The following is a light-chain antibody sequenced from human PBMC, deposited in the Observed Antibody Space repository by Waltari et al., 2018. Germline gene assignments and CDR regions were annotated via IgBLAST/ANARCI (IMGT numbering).Light chain of an antibody. CDR1: QGILNVSNNEDC. Sequence: DIVMTQSPDSLAVSLGGRATIHCRSSQGILNVSNNEDCLAWYQRKPGQPPKLLIVWASTRESGVPDRFSGGRSGSDFTLTITSLRPEDVALYFCQQYFSRPFSFGGGTKVEIK. V-gene: IGKV4-1*01. CDR3: QQYFSRPFS. CDR2: WAS. J-gene: IGKJ4*01.